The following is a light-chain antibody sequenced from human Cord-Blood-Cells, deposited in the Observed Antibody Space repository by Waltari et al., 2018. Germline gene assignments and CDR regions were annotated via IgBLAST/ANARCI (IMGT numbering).Light chain of an antibody. CDR1: NIGSKS. CDR2: DGS. J-gene: IGLJ3*02. CDR3: QVWDSSSDHKV. V-gene: IGLV3-21*03. Sequence: SYVLTQPPSLSVAPGKTARITCGGNNIGSKSVHWYQQKPGQAPVLVVYDGSDRPSGIPERFSGSNSGNTATLTISRVEAGDEADYYCQVWDSSSDHKVFGGGTTLTVL.